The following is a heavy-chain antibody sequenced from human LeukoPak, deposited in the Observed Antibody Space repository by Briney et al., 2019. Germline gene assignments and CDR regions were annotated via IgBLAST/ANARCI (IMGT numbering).Heavy chain of an antibody. Sequence: PGRSLRLSCAASGFTFSSYGMHWVRQAPGKGLEWVAVISYDGSNKYYADSVKGRFTISRDNSKNTLYLQMNSLRAEDTAVYYRAKDGDYGGNYGMDVWGQGTTVTVSS. CDR2: ISYDGSNK. D-gene: IGHD4-23*01. CDR1: GFTFSSYG. CDR3: AKDGDYGGNYGMDV. V-gene: IGHV3-30*18. J-gene: IGHJ6*02.